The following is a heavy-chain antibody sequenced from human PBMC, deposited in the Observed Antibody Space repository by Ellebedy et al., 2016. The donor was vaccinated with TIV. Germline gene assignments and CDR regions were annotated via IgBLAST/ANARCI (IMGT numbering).Heavy chain of an antibody. CDR2: TKEDGSER. CDR3: ARVRQGSGGYNF. CDR1: GFPISNFW. Sequence: PGGSLRLSCAASGFPISNFWMAWVRQAPGKGLQWVGNTKEDGSERYYVDSVRGRFTISRDNTKNSLYLEMNSLRVEDTAVYYCARVRQGSGGYNFWGQGTLVTVSS. D-gene: IGHD5-12*01. V-gene: IGHV3-7*01. J-gene: IGHJ4*02.